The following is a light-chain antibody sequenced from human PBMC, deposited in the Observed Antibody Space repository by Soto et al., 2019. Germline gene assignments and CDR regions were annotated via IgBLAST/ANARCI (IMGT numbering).Light chain of an antibody. V-gene: IGLV2-18*02. J-gene: IGLJ2*01. CDR1: SRDVGHYNH. Sequence: QSVLTQPPSVSGSPGQSVTISCTGTSRDVGHYNHVSWYQQPPGTAPKLIIYDVTNRPSGVPDRFSGSKSGNTASLTISGLQAEDEADYYCSSYTISSSFVVFGGGTQLTVL. CDR3: SSYTISSSFVV. CDR2: DVT.